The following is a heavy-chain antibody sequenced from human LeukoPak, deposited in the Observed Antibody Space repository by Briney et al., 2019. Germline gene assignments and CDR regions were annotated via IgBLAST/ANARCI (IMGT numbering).Heavy chain of an antibody. CDR2: LNPNSGNT. CDR3: ARDRAYYYDSSGYPQGGIDY. Sequence: ASVKVSCKASGYTFTSYDINWVRQATGQGLEWMGWLNPNSGNTGYAQKFQGRVTMTRDMSTSTVYMELSSLRSEDTAVYYCARDRAYYYDSSGYPQGGIDYWGQGTLVTVSS. V-gene: IGHV1-8*02. D-gene: IGHD3-22*01. J-gene: IGHJ4*02. CDR1: GYTFTSYD.